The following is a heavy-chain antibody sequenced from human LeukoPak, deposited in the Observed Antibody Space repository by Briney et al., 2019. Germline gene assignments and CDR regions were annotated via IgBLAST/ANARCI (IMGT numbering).Heavy chain of an antibody. Sequence: GGSLRLSCAAPGFTFSSYAMSWVRQAPGKGLQWVSSISGSGDSTYYADSVKGRFTISRDNSNNTLYLQMNSLRAEDTAVYYCAILIAVAGPATFYWGQGTLVTVSS. CDR3: AILIAVAGPATFY. V-gene: IGHV3-23*01. CDR1: GFTFSSYA. J-gene: IGHJ4*02. CDR2: ISGSGDST. D-gene: IGHD6-19*01.